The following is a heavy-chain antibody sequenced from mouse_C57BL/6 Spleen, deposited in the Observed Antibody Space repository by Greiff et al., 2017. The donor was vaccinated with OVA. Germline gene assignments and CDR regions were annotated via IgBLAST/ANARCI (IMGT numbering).Heavy chain of an antibody. J-gene: IGHJ2*01. CDR2: ISDGGSYT. V-gene: IGHV5-4*01. Sequence: EVMLVESGGGLVKPGGSLKLSCAASGFTFSSYAMSWVRQTPEKRLEWVATISDGGSYTYYPDNVKGRFTISRDNAKNNLYLQMSHLKSEDTAMYYCARDSSGYLVDYWGQGTTLTVSS. D-gene: IGHD3-2*02. CDR1: GFTFSSYA. CDR3: ARDSSGYLVDY.